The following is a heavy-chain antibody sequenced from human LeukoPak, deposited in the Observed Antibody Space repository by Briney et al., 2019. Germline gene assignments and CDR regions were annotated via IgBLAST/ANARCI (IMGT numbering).Heavy chain of an antibody. CDR1: GGSTSSYY. D-gene: IGHD5-24*01. CDR3: ARRRDGYNSYYFDY. Sequence: SETLSLTCTVSGGSTSSYYWSWIRQPPGKGLEWIGYIYYSGSTNYNPSLKSRVTISVDTSKNQFSLKLSSVTAADTAVYYCARRRDGYNSYYFDYWGQGTLVTVSS. J-gene: IGHJ4*02. V-gene: IGHV4-59*08. CDR2: IYYSGST.